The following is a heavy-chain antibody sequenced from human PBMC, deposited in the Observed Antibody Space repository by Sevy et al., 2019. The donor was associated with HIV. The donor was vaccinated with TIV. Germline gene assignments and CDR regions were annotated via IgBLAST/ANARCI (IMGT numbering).Heavy chain of an antibody. J-gene: IGHJ6*02. V-gene: IGHV1-69*13. CDR1: GGTFSSYA. D-gene: IGHD3-10*01. CDR3: AVITMVRGVTKNYYYYYGMDV. CDR2: IIPIFGTA. Sequence: ASLKVSCKASGGTFSSYAISWVRQAPGQGLEWMGGIIPIFGTANYAQKFQGRVTITADESTSTAYMELSSLRSDDTAVYYCAVITMVRGVTKNYYYYYGMDVWGQGTTVTVSS.